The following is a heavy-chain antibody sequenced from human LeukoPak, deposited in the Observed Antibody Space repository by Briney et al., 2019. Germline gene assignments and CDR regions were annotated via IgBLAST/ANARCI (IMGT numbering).Heavy chain of an antibody. CDR2: IYSGGST. CDR3: ARDWQLGAYYFDY. Sequence: GGSLRLSCAASGFTVSSNYMSCVRQAPGKGLEWVSVIYSGGSTYYADSVKGRFTISRDNSKNTLYLQMNSLRAEDTAVYYCARDWQLGAYYFDYWGQGTLVTVSS. J-gene: IGHJ4*02. V-gene: IGHV3-66*01. CDR1: GFTVSSNY. D-gene: IGHD6-6*01.